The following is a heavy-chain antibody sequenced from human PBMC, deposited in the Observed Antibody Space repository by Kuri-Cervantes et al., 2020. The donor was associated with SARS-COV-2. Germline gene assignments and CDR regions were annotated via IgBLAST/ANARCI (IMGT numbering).Heavy chain of an antibody. J-gene: IGHJ4*02. CDR2: INGSGGST. Sequence: GESLKISCAASGFTFSSYAMSWVRQAPGKGLEWVSAINGSGGSTYYADSVKGRFTISRDNSKNTLYLQMNSLRAEDTAVYYCAYGTYYDILTGYLDFDYWGQGTLVTVSS. CDR1: GFTFSSYA. CDR3: AYGTYYDILTGYLDFDY. D-gene: IGHD3-9*01. V-gene: IGHV3-23*01.